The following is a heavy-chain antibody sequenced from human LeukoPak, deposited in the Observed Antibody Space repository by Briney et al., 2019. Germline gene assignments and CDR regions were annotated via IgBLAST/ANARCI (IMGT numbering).Heavy chain of an antibody. CDR1: GYTFTSYD. D-gene: IGHD3-10*01. Sequence: ASVKVSCKASGYTFTSYDINWVRQATGQGLEWMGWMKSNSGNTGYAQKFQGRVTMTRNTSITTAYMELSSLRSEDTAVYYCAREGPSAGELLTYYFDYWGQGTLVTVSS. J-gene: IGHJ4*02. CDR2: MKSNSGNT. CDR3: AREGPSAGELLTYYFDY. V-gene: IGHV1-8*01.